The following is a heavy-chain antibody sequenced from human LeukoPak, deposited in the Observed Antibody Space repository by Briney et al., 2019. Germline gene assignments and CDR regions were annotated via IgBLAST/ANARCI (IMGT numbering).Heavy chain of an antibody. CDR3: ARIKLGVNAFDI. D-gene: IGHD7-27*01. CDR1: GYAFTTYY. J-gene: IGHJ3*02. Sequence: ASVKVSCKASGYAFTTYYMHWVRQAPGQGLEWMGIINPSGGSTTYAQKFQGRVTMTRDTSTSTVYMELSSLRSEDTAVYYCARIKLGVNAFDIWGQGTVVTVSS. V-gene: IGHV1-46*03. CDR2: INPSGGST.